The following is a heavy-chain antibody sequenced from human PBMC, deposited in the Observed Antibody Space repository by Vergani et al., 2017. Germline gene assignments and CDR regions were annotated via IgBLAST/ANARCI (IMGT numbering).Heavy chain of an antibody. Sequence: VQLVESGGGLVKPGGSLRLSCAASGFTFDDYAMHWVRQAPGKGLEWVSGISWNSGSIGYADSVKGRFTISRDNAKNSLYLQMNSLRAEDTALYYCAKDIVSSRQLLNGVWFDPWGQGTLVTVSS. J-gene: IGHJ5*02. D-gene: IGHD2-2*01. CDR2: ISWNSGSI. CDR1: GFTFDDYA. CDR3: AKDIVSSRQLLNGVWFDP. V-gene: IGHV3-9*01.